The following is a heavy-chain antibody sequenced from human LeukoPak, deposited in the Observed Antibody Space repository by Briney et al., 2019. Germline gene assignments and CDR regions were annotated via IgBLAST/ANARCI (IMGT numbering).Heavy chain of an antibody. CDR2: INHSGST. CDR3: ARKPITGTTASLSWFDP. CDR1: GGSFSGYY. D-gene: IGHD1-20*01. J-gene: IGHJ5*02. V-gene: IGHV4-34*01. Sequence: SETLSLTCAVYGGSFSGYYWSWIRQPPGKGLEWIGEINHSGSTNYNPSLKSRVTISVGTSKNQFSLKLSSVTAADTAVYYCARKPITGTTASLSWFDPWGQGTLVTVSS.